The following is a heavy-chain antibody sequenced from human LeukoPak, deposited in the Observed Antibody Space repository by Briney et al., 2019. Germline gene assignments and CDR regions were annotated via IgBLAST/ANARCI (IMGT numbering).Heavy chain of an antibody. Sequence: SETLSLTCTVSGGSISSYYWSWIRQPPGKGLEWIGYIYYSGSTNYNPSLKSRVTISVDTSKNQFSLKLSSVTAADTAVYYCARVIDNWNHHRANLYYFDYWGQGTMVTASS. D-gene: IGHD1-14*01. CDR3: ARVIDNWNHHRANLYYFDY. J-gene: IGHJ4*03. V-gene: IGHV4-59*01. CDR2: IYYSGST. CDR1: GGSISSYY.